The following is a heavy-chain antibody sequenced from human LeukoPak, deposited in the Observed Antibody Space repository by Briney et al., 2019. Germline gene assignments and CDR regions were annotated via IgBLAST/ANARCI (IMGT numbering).Heavy chain of an antibody. Sequence: PSETLSLTCTVSGYSIRSDYSWGWVRQPPGKGLEWIGIIYHSGNTYYNPSLKSRVTISVDTSKNQFSLKLSSVTAADTAVYYCARGRTIQLWLAGRRLWFDPWGQGTLVTVSS. J-gene: IGHJ5*02. CDR1: GYSIRSDYS. V-gene: IGHV4-38-2*02. CDR3: ARGRTIQLWLAGRRLWFDP. CDR2: IYHSGNT. D-gene: IGHD5-18*01.